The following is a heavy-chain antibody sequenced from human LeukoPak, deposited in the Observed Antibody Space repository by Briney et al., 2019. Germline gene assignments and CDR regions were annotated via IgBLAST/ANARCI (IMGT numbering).Heavy chain of an antibody. D-gene: IGHD3-22*01. CDR2: IYYSGST. V-gene: IGHV4-39*01. CDR1: GGSISYSSYY. J-gene: IGHJ5*02. CDR3: ARHDYYDSSDNWFDP. Sequence: SETLSLTCTVSGGSISYSSYYWGWIRQPPGKGLEWIGSIYYSGSTYYNPSLKSRVTISVDTSKNQFSLKLSSVTAADTAVYYCARHDYYDSSDNWFDPWGQGTLVTVSS.